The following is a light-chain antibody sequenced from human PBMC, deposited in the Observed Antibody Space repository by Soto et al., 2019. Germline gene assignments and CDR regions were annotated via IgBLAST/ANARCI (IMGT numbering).Light chain of an antibody. CDR2: DVS. CDR1: SSDVGTYNY. CDR3: CSYAGRYSYV. J-gene: IGLJ1*01. V-gene: IGLV2-11*01. Sequence: QSALNQPRSVSGSPGQSVTISCTGTSSDVGTYNYVSWYQQHPGKAPKLIIYDVSKRPSGVPDRFSGSKSGNTASLTISGLQAEDEADYYCCSYAGRYSYVFGTGTKLTVL.